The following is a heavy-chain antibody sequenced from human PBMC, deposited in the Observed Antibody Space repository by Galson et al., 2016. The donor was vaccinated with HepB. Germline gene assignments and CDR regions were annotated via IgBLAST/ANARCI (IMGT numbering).Heavy chain of an antibody. CDR3: TRYATGYYYDSSGYYAQVNYFDY. Sequence: SLRLSCAASGFTFGDYAMSWFRQAPGKGLEWVGFISSKTYGGPTEYAASVKGRFTISRDDSKNIAYLQMNSLKTEDTAVYYCTRYATGYYYDSSGYYAQVNYFDYWGQGTLVTVSS. J-gene: IGHJ4*02. CDR1: GFTFGDYA. CDR2: ISSKTYGGPT. D-gene: IGHD3-22*01. V-gene: IGHV3-49*03.